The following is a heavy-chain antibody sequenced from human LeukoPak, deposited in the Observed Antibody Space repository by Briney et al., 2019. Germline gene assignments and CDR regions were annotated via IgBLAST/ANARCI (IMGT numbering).Heavy chain of an antibody. V-gene: IGHV1-2*02. CDR2: INPNSGGT. D-gene: IGHD3-3*01. J-gene: IGHJ5*02. CDR3: ARAYDFWSGTAGWFDP. Sequence: ASVKVSCKASGYTFTGYYMHWVRQAPGQGLEWMGWINPNSGGTNYAQKFQGRVTMTRDTSISTAYMELSRLRSDDTAGYYCARAYDFWSGTAGWFDPWGQGTLVTVSS. CDR1: GYTFTGYY.